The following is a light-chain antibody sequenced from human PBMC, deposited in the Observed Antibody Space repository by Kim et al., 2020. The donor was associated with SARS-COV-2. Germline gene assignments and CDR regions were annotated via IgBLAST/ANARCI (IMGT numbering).Light chain of an antibody. CDR3: HQRKNWPHT. CDR1: QNVNNF. CDR2: DAS. V-gene: IGKV3-11*01. Sequence: DIVLTQSPATLSLSPGERATLSCRASQNVNNFLDWYQQKSGQAPRLLIYDASNRATGIPARFSGSGSGTDFTLTISSLEAEDFAIYYCHQRKNWPHTCGGGTKVDIK. J-gene: IGKJ4*01.